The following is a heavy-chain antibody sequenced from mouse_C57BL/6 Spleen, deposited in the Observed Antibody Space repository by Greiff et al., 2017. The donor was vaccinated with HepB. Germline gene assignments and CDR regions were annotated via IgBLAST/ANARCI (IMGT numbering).Heavy chain of an antibody. CDR1: GFNIKDYY. CDR3: TTFYYYGSSSHWYFDV. D-gene: IGHD1-1*01. Sequence: VQLQQSGAELVRPGASVKLSCTASGFNIKDYYMHWVKQRPEQGLEWIGRIDPEDGDTEYAPKFQGKATMTADTSSNTAYLQLSSLTSEDTAVYYCTTFYYYGSSSHWYFDVWGTGTTVTVSS. V-gene: IGHV14-1*01. J-gene: IGHJ1*03. CDR2: IDPEDGDT.